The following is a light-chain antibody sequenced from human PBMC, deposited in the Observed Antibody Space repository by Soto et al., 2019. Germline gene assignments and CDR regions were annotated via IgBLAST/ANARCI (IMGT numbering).Light chain of an antibody. CDR3: SSYTSSSTLV. CDR1: SSDVGGYNF. CDR2: EVS. J-gene: IGLJ1*01. Sequence: QSALTQPASVSGSPGQSITISCTGTSSDVGGYNFVSWYQQHPGKAPKLMIYEVSNRPSGVSIRFSASKSGNTASLTISGLLAEDEADYYCSSYTSSSTLVFGTGTKLTVL. V-gene: IGLV2-14*01.